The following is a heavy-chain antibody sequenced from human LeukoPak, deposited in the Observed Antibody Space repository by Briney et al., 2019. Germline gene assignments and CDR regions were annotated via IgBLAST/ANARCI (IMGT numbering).Heavy chain of an antibody. V-gene: IGHV4-34*01. J-gene: IGHJ4*02. CDR3: ARTQRAVAGSLGSDY. D-gene: IGHD6-19*01. Sequence: SETLSLTCAVYGGSFSGYYWSWIRQPPGKGLEWIGEINHSGSTNYNPSLKSRVTISVDTSKNQFSLKLSSVTAADTAVYYCARTQRAVAGSLGSDYWGQGTLVTVSS. CDR2: INHSGST. CDR1: GGSFSGYY.